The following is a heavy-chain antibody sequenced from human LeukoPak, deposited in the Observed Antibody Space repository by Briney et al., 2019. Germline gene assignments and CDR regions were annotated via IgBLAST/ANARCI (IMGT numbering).Heavy chain of an antibody. CDR3: ARRPGIVFDP. D-gene: IGHD3-10*01. Sequence: SETLSLTCTVSGGSISSSSYYWGWIRQPPGKGLEWIGSIYYSGSTNYNSSLKSRVTISVDTSKNQFSLKLNSVTAADTAVYYCARRPGIVFDPWGQGTLVTVSS. V-gene: IGHV4-39*07. J-gene: IGHJ5*02. CDR2: IYYSGST. CDR1: GGSISSSSYY.